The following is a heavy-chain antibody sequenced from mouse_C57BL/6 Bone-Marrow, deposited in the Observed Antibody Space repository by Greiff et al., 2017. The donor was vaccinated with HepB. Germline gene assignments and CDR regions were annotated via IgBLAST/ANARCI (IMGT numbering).Heavy chain of an antibody. D-gene: IGHD1-2*01. V-gene: IGHV2-5*01. J-gene: IGHJ4*01. CDR3: AKSRHKFYGYYYAMDY. CDR2: IWRGGST. CDR1: GFSLTSYG. Sequence: QVQLQQSGPGLVQPSQSLSITCTVSGFSLTSYGVHWVRQSPGKGLEWLGVIWRGGSTDYNAAFMSRLSITKDNSKSQIFFKMNSLQADDTAISYCAKSRHKFYGYYYAMDYWGQGTSVTVSS.